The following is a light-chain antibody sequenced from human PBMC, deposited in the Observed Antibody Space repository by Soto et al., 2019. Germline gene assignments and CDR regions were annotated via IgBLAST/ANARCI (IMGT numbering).Light chain of an antibody. Sequence: EIVLTQSPGILSLSPGERATLSCRASQSVSSNYLAWFQQKPGQAPRLLITGASSRATGIPDRFSGSGSGXXXXXTXSRLEPEDFAVYYCQQYGNSPCTFGQGTKLEIK. CDR1: QSVSSNY. J-gene: IGKJ2*02. CDR2: GAS. V-gene: IGKV3-20*01. CDR3: QQYGNSPCT.